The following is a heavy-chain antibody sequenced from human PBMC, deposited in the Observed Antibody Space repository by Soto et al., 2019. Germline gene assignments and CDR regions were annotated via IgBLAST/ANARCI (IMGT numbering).Heavy chain of an antibody. CDR2: INAGNGNT. CDR3: ARHLTGDVYWYFDL. Sequence: ASVKVSCKASGYTFTSYAMHWVRQAPGQRLEWMGWINAGNGNTKYSQKFQGRVTITRDTSASTAYMELSSLRSEDTAVYYCARHLTGDVYWYFDLWGRGTLVTVSS. D-gene: IGHD7-27*01. CDR1: GYTFTSYA. V-gene: IGHV1-3*01. J-gene: IGHJ2*01.